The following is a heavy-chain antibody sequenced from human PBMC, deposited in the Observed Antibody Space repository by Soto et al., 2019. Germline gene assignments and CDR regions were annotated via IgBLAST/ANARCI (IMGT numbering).Heavy chain of an antibody. Sequence: EVQLVESGGGLVQPGGSLRLSCAASGFTFSSYWMSWVRQAPGKGLEWVANIKQDGSEKYYVDSVKGRFTISRDNAKNSLYLQMNSLRAEDTAVYYCARDAGDFWSGYHLVIWDVWGKGTTVTVSS. CDR3: ARDAGDFWSGYHLVIWDV. J-gene: IGHJ6*04. D-gene: IGHD3-3*01. CDR1: GFTFSSYW. CDR2: IKQDGSEK. V-gene: IGHV3-7*01.